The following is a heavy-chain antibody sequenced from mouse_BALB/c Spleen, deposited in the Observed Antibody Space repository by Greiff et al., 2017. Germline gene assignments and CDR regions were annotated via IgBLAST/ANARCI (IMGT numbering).Heavy chain of an antibody. J-gene: IGHJ3*01. CDR3: ARSTGGGFAY. CDR2: IYPGNGGT. CDR1: GYTFTSYN. V-gene: IGHV1-12*01. D-gene: IGHD3-1*01. Sequence: LQQSGAELVRSGASVKMSCKASGYTFTSYNMHWVKQTPGQGLEWIGYIYPGNGGTNYNQKFKGKATLTADTSSSTAYMQISSLTSEDSAVYFCARSTGGGFAYWGQGTLVTVSA.